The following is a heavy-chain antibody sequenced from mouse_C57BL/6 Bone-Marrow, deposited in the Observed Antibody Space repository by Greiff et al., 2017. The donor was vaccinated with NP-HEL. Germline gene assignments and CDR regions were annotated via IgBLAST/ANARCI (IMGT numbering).Heavy chain of an antibody. D-gene: IGHD2-1*01. Sequence: VMLVESEGGLVQPGSSMKLSCTASGFTFSDYYMAWVRQVPEKGLEWVANINYDGSSTYYLDSLKSRFIISRDNAKNILYLQMSSLKSEDTATYYCARENGNYGVYAMDYWGQGTSVTVSS. CDR2: INYDGSST. J-gene: IGHJ4*01. CDR1: GFTFSDYY. CDR3: ARENGNYGVYAMDY. V-gene: IGHV5-16*01.